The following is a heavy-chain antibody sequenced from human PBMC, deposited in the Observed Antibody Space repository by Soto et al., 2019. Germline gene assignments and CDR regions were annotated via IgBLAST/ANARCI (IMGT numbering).Heavy chain of an antibody. Sequence: QVQLVQSGAEVKKPGASVKVSCKASGGTFSSYAISWVRQAPGQGLEWMGGIIPIFGTANYAQKFQGRVTITADKSTSTAYMELSSLRSEDTAVYYCARDHIVAVVPAAMGYYYYGMDVWGQGPTVTVSS. V-gene: IGHV1-69*06. J-gene: IGHJ6*02. CDR3: ARDHIVAVVPAAMGYYYYGMDV. CDR2: IIPIFGTA. CDR1: GGTFSSYA. D-gene: IGHD2-2*01.